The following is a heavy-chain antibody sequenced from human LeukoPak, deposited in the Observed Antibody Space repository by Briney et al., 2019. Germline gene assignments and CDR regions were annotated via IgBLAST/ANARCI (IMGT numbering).Heavy chain of an antibody. CDR2: SYYSGST. D-gene: IGHD4-23*01. CDR1: GGSISSYY. CDR3: ARVAPEDYGGNSFDY. J-gene: IGHJ4*02. V-gene: IGHV4-59*01. Sequence: SETLSLTCTVSGGSISSYYWSWIRQPPGKGLEWIGYSYYSGSTNYNPSLKSRVTISVDTSKNQFSLKLSSVTAADTAVYYCARVAPEDYGGNSFDYWGQGTLVTVSS.